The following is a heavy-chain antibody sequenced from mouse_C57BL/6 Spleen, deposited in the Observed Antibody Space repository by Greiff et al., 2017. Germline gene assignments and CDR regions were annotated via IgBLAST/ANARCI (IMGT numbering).Heavy chain of an antibody. CDR1: GYTFTDYN. CDR2: INPNNGGT. V-gene: IGHV1-22*01. Sequence: EVQLQPSGPELVKPGASVKMSCKASGYTFTDYNMHWVKQSHGKSLEWIGYINPNNGGTSYNQKFKGKATLTVNKSSSTAYVELRSLTSEDSAVYYCASMVTTGYFDYWGQGTTLTVSS. CDR3: ASMVTTGYFDY. J-gene: IGHJ2*01. D-gene: IGHD2-2*01.